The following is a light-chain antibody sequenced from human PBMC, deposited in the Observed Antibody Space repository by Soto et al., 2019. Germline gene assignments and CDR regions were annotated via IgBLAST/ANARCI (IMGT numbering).Light chain of an antibody. V-gene: IGKV3-11*01. CDR3: QQRSNWPRYT. Sequence: EIVLTQSPATLSVSPGERATLSCRASQSVRSNLAWYQQKPGQPPRLLIYDASTRATGIPSRFSGSGSGTEFTLTISSLKPEDFAVYYCQQRSNWPRYTFGQGTKVDIK. J-gene: IGKJ2*01. CDR1: QSVRSN. CDR2: DAS.